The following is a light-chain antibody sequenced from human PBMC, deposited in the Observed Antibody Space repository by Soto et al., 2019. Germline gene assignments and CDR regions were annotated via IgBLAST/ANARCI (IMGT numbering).Light chain of an antibody. Sequence: SYELTQPPSVSVAPGKTARITCGGNNIGSKSVHWYQQKPGQAPVLIIYYDSDRPSGIPERFSGSNSGNTATLTISRVEAGDEADYYCQVWDFSSDHPGVFGGGTKLTVL. J-gene: IGLJ2*01. V-gene: IGLV3-21*04. CDR2: YDS. CDR3: QVWDFSSDHPGV. CDR1: NIGSKS.